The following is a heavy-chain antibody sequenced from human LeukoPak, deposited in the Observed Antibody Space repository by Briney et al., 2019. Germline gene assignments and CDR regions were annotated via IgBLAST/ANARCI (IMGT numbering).Heavy chain of an antibody. CDR3: ARDRSISAAGDTY. D-gene: IGHD6-13*01. CDR1: GFTFSDYW. J-gene: IGHJ4*02. V-gene: IGHV3-74*01. Sequence: QPGGSLRLSCAASGFTFSDYWMHWVRQAPGKGLVWVSRVNRDGSSTSYADSVKGRFTVSRDNAKNTLSLQMNSLRAEDTAVYYCARDRSISAAGDTYWGQGNLVTVSS. CDR2: VNRDGSST.